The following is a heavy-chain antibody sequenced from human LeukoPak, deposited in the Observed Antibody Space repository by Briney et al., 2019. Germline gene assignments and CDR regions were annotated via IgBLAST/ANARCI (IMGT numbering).Heavy chain of an antibody. CDR1: GGSITGSSYY. V-gene: IGHV4-39*01. Sequence: SETLSLTCTVSGGSITGSSYYWGWIHQPPGKGLEWIGSISYSGSTYYNPSLKSRVTISVDTSKNQFSLKLSSVTAADTAVYYCARLLSYSSSWYWGQGTLVTVSS. J-gene: IGHJ4*02. CDR2: ISYSGST. D-gene: IGHD6-13*01. CDR3: ARLLSYSSSWY.